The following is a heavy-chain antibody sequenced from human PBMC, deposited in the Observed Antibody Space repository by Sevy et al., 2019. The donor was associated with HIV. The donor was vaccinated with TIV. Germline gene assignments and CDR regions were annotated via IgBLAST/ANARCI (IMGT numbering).Heavy chain of an antibody. J-gene: IGHJ4*02. D-gene: IGHD1-26*01. Sequence: SETLSLTCTVSGGSITSLYWNWIRQPPGKGLEWIANIYYNGYINYNPSLKSRVTLTLATSKNQFSLRLSSVTAADTAMYYCAGENAWGRGYSWGQGTLVTVSS. CDR2: IYYNGYI. CDR1: GGSITSLY. CDR3: AGENAWGRGYS. V-gene: IGHV4-59*11.